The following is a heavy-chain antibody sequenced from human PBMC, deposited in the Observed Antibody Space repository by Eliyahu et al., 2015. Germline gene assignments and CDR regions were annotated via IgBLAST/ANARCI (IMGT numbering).Heavy chain of an antibody. CDR3: ARGAGSAFDY. CDR2: TYYSSKWYN. Sequence: QVQLQQSGPGLVKXSQTLSLTCXXXXXXVSSNNVAWNWIRQSPSRGLEWLGRTYYSSKWYNDYAVSVKSRIIINPDTSSNQFSLQLDSVTPEDTAVYYCARGAGSAFDYWGQGTLVTVSS. CDR1: XXXVSSNNVA. V-gene: IGHV6-1*01. J-gene: IGHJ4*02.